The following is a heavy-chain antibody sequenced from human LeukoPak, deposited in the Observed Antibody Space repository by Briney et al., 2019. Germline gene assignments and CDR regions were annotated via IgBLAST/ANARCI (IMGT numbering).Heavy chain of an antibody. J-gene: IGHJ4*02. CDR2: INHSGST. V-gene: IGHV4-34*01. D-gene: IGHD4-17*01. CDR3: ARGFGDYGANGGEEYDY. CDR1: GGSFSDYY. Sequence: SETLSLTCAVYGGSFSDYYWSWIRQPPGKGLEWIGEINHSGSTNYNPSLKSRITISVDTSKNHFSLRLSSVTAADTAVYYCARGFGDYGANGGEEYDYWGQGTLVTVSS.